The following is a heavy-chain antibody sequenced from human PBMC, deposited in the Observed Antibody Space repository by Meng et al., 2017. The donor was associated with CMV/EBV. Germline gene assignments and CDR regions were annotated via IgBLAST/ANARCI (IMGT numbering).Heavy chain of an antibody. D-gene: IGHD2-2*01. J-gene: IGHJ4*02. CDR2: ISAYNGNT. Sequence: PAQSGSEVKKPGVYVKVSCKAPGNTFTSYGTSWVRQAPGQGLEWMGWISAYNGNTNYAQKLQGRVTMTTDTSTSTAYMELRSLRSDDTAVYYCARDAVVPADAPFHYWGQGTLVTVSS. V-gene: IGHV1-18*01. CDR3: ARDAVVPADAPFHY. CDR1: GNTFTSYG.